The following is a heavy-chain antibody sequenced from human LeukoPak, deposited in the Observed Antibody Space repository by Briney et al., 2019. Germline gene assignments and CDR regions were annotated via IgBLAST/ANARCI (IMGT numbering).Heavy chain of an antibody. Sequence: GGSLRLSCAASGFTFSSYWMSWVRQAPGKGLEWGANIKQDGSEKYYVDSVKGRFTISRDNAKNSLYLQMNSLRAEDTAVYYCARDGARVLMVYAERHAYWGQGTLVTVSS. J-gene: IGHJ4*02. CDR1: GFTFSSYW. D-gene: IGHD2-8*01. CDR3: ARDGARVLMVYAERHAY. V-gene: IGHV3-7*01. CDR2: IKQDGSEK.